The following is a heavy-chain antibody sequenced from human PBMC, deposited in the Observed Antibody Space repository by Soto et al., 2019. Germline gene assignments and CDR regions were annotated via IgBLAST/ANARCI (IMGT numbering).Heavy chain of an antibody. D-gene: IGHD3-10*01. CDR3: ASTRITMVRAADAFDI. CDR1: GGSFSGYY. CDR2: INHSGST. Sequence: SETLSLTCAVYGGSFSGYYWSWIRQPPGKGLEWIGEINHSGSTNYNPSLKSRVTISVDTSKNQFSLKLSSVTAADTAVYYCASTRITMVRAADAFDIWGQGTMVTVSS. V-gene: IGHV4-34*01. J-gene: IGHJ3*02.